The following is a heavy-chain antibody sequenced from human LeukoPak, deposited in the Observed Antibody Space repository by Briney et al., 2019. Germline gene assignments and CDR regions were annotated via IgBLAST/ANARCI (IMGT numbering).Heavy chain of an antibody. Sequence: GGSLRLSCAASGFTFSSYAMHWVRQAPGKGLEWVAVISYDGSNKYYADSVKGRFTISRDNSKNTLYLQMNSLRAEDTAVYYCARDFDYGGNPGVPVDYWGQGTLVTVSS. CDR1: GFTFSSYA. V-gene: IGHV3-30-3*01. CDR3: ARDFDYGGNPGVPVDY. D-gene: IGHD4-23*01. J-gene: IGHJ4*02. CDR2: ISYDGSNK.